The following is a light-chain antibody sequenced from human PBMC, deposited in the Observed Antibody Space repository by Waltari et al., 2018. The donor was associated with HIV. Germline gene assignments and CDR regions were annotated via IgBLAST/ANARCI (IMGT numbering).Light chain of an antibody. CDR2: EVS. V-gene: IGLV2-23*02. CDR1: SSDVGGYNL. Sequence: QSALTQPASVSGSPGPSITISCTGTSSDVGGYNLVSWYQQHPGKAPKLMIYEVSKRPAGVFNRFSGAKSGNTACLTISGLQAEDEADYYCCAYAGSTTYVIFGGGTKLTVL. CDR3: CAYAGSTTYVI. J-gene: IGLJ2*01.